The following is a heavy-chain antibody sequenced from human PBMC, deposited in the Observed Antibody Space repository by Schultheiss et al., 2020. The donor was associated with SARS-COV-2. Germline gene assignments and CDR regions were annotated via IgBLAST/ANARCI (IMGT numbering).Heavy chain of an antibody. Sequence: GGSLRLSCAASGFTFSSYAMHWVRQAPGKGLEWVAVISYDGSNNYYADSVKGRFTISRTNSKNTLYLQMNSLGVDDTALYYYARDQLGANFDYWGQGTLVTVAS. CDR2: ISYDGSNN. J-gene: IGHJ4*02. CDR1: GFTFSSYA. CDR3: ARDQLGANFDY. D-gene: IGHD1-26*01. V-gene: IGHV3-30*01.